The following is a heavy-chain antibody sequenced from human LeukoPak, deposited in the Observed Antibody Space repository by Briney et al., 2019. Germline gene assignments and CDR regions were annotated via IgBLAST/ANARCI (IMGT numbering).Heavy chain of an antibody. V-gene: IGHV4-38-2*02. CDR1: GYSISSGYY. D-gene: IGHD2-15*01. Sequence: PSETPSLTCSVSGYSISSGYYWAWIRQPPGKGLEWIGSIHHSGTTYYNPSLKSRFTISVDTSKNQFSLNLSSVPAADTAVYSCARGRSTSFDPWGQGTLVTVSS. CDR2: IHHSGTT. J-gene: IGHJ5*02. CDR3: ARGRSTSFDP.